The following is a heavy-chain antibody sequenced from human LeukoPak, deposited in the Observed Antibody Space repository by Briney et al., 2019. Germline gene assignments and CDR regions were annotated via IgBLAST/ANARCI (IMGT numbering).Heavy chain of an antibody. CDR1: GGSVSSGTYY. V-gene: IGHV4-61*01. J-gene: IGHJ4*02. CDR3: ARATGISAAAN. D-gene: IGHD6-13*01. CDR2: IYYSGST. Sequence: SETLSLTCTVSGGSVSSGTYYWSWIRQPPGEGLEWIGYIYYSGSTNYNPSLKSRVTISVDTSKNQFSLKLSSVTAADTAVYYCARATGISAAANWGQGTLVTVSS.